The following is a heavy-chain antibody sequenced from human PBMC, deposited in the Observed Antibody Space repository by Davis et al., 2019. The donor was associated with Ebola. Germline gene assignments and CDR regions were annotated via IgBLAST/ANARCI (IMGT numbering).Heavy chain of an antibody. Sequence: GESLKISCAASGFTFSSYAMSWVRQPPGKGLEWVSGISGSGGSTYYADSVKGRFTISRDNSKNTLYLQMNSLRAEDTAVYYCAKSPLTMVQGVISLAAFDIWGQGKMVTVSS. J-gene: IGHJ3*02. CDR2: ISGSGGST. D-gene: IGHD3-10*01. CDR1: GFTFSSYA. V-gene: IGHV3-23*01. CDR3: AKSPLTMVQGVISLAAFDI.